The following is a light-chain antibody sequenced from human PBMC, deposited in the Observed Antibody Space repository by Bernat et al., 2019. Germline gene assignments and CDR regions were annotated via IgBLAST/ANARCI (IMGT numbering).Light chain of an antibody. V-gene: IGKV3-15*01. Sequence: EVVLTQSPATLSVSPGDRAVLSCRASERVYSNVAWYQQKPGQAPRLLIYRASTRATDIPARFSDSESGSEFTLTINGLQAEDFAVYHCQQYNHWPTFGQGTKLEIK. CDR2: RAS. CDR1: ERVYSN. J-gene: IGKJ2*01. CDR3: QQYNHWPT.